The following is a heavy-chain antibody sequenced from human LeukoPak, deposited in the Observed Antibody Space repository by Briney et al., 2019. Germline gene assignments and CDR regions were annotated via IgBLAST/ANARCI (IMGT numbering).Heavy chain of an antibody. V-gene: IGHV4-39*01. CDR1: GGSISSSSYH. Sequence: SETLSLTCTVSGGSISSSSYHWGWIRQPPGKGLEWIGSIYYSGSTYYNPSLKSRVTISVDTSKNQFSLKLSSVTAADTAVYYCASGDGVYFDYWGQGTLVTVSS. CDR2: IYYSGST. CDR3: ASGDGVYFDY. D-gene: IGHD2-21*02. J-gene: IGHJ4*02.